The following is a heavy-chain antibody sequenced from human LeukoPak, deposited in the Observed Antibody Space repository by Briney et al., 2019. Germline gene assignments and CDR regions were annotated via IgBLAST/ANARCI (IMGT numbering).Heavy chain of an antibody. CDR1: GYTFTNHA. J-gene: IGHJ4*02. CDR3: ARGGDYGDY. CDR2: INAGNGNT. Sequence: ASVKVSCKASGYTFTNHAMQWVRQAPGQRLEWMGWINAGNGNTRYSQRFQGRVTMTTDTSTSTAYMELRSLRSDDTAVYYCARGGDYGDYWGQGTLVTVSS. V-gene: IGHV1-3*01.